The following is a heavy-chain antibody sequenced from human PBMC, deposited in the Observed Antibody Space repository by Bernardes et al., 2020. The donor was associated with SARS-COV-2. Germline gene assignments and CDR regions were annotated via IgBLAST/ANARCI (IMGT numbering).Heavy chain of an antibody. J-gene: IGHJ6*02. D-gene: IGHD3-22*01. V-gene: IGHV1-2*02. CDR3: ALPPTNYDRYAMDV. Sequence: ASVEVCCKASGYPFTGYYLHWARQAPGQGLEWMGWINPNSGGTNYAQRFQGRVTMTRDTSISTAYMDLSRLRSDDTAVYYCALPPTNYDRYAMDVWGQGTTVTVSS. CDR2: INPNSGGT. CDR1: GYPFTGYY.